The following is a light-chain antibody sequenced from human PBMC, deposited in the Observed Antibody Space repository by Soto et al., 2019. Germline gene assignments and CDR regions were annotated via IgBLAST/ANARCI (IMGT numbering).Light chain of an antibody. V-gene: IGKV1-39*01. Sequence: DIQMTQFPTSLSASVGDRVILTCRASQSVGRYLNWYQQKPGKAPKLLVFAVSSLHSGVPSRFSGSGSGTDFTLTISSLQPADFATYYCQQTDSSPLTFGGGTRVEIK. CDR1: QSVGRY. CDR3: QQTDSSPLT. J-gene: IGKJ4*01. CDR2: AVS.